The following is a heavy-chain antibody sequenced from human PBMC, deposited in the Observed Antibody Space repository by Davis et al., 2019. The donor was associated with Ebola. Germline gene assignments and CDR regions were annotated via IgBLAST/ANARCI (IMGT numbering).Heavy chain of an antibody. CDR1: GFTFITAS. CDR3: AASTDYPAY. J-gene: IGHJ4*02. Sequence: SVKVSCKASGFTFITASVHWVRQARGQRLEWIGWIVVGSNTTNYAQRFHERVTFTRDMSTSTVYMELRNLTSEDTAVYYCAASTDYPAYWGQGTLVTVSS. D-gene: IGHD5-12*01. CDR2: IVVGSNTT. V-gene: IGHV1-58*01.